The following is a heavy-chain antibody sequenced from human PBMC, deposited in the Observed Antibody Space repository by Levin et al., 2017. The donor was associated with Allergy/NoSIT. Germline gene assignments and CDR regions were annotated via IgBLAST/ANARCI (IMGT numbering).Heavy chain of an antibody. CDR3: ARGWFGEPTGPTFDY. D-gene: IGHD3-10*01. CDR2: IYSGGST. J-gene: IGHJ4*02. Sequence: GGSLRLSCAASGFTVSSNYMSWVRQAPGKGLEWVSVIYSGGSTYYADSVKGRFTISRDNSKNTLYLQMNSLRAEDTAVYYCARGWFGEPTGPTFDYWGQGTLVTVSS. CDR1: GFTVSSNY. V-gene: IGHV3-53*01.